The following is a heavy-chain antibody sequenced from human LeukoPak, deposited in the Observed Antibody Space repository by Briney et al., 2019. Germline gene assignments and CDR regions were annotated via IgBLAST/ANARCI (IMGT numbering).Heavy chain of an antibody. D-gene: IGHD3-10*01. CDR2: INHSGST. CDR3: ARHGRRVTMVRGVTQFGKCWFDP. V-gene: IGHV4-34*01. Sequence: SETLSLTCAVYGGSFSGYYWSWIRQPPGKGLEWSEEINHSGSTNYNPSLKSRVTISVDTSKNQLSLKLSSVTAADTAVYYCARHGRRVTMVRGVTQFGKCWFDPWGQGTLVTVSS. CDR1: GGSFSGYY. J-gene: IGHJ5*02.